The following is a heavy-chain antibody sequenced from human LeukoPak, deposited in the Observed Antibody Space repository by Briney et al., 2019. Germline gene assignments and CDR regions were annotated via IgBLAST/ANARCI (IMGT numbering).Heavy chain of an antibody. CDR2: INHSGST. D-gene: IGHD2-2*01. V-gene: IGHV4-34*01. CDR1: GGSFSGYY. CDR3: AGLGYCSSTSCPVYYMDV. Sequence: SETLSLTCAVYGGSFSGYYWSWIRQPPGQGLEWIGEINHSGSTNYNPSLKSRVTISVDTSKNQFSLKLSSVTAADTAVYYCAGLGYCSSTSCPVYYMDVWGKGTTVTVSS. J-gene: IGHJ6*03.